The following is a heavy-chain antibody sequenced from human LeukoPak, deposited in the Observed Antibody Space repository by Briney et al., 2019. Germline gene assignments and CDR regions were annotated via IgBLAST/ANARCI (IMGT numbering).Heavy chain of an antibody. V-gene: IGHV1-18*01. CDR3: ANVAKGRFFFYHMDV. D-gene: IGHD2-2*01. J-gene: IGHJ6*04. Sequence: ASVRVSCKASGRTNNRFGVTWVRQAPAQGLEWSGWISSDNGIPRYADKFQGRVTISADTSTTTAYMEMRSLRYDDTAVYFCANVAKGRFFFYHMDVWGKGTTVTVSS. CDR2: ISSDNGIP. CDR1: GRTNNRFG.